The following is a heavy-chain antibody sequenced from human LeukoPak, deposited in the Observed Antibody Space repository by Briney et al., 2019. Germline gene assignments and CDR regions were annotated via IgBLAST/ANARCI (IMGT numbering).Heavy chain of an antibody. CDR1: GYTFTGYY. Sequence: ASVKVSCKASGYTFTGYYMHWVRQAPGQGLKWMGWINPNSGGTNYAQKFQGRVTMTRDTSISTAYMELSRLRSDDTAVYYCARDGTIFGVVQTIDYWGQGTLVTVSS. J-gene: IGHJ4*02. D-gene: IGHD3-3*01. CDR2: INPNSGGT. V-gene: IGHV1-2*02. CDR3: ARDGTIFGVVQTIDY.